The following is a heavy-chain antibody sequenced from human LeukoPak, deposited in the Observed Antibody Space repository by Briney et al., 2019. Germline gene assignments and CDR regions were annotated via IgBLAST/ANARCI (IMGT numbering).Heavy chain of an antibody. J-gene: IGHJ4*02. Sequence: GESLKSSCEASGYSFTRYWIGWVRQMPGKGLEWMGIIYPGDSDTRYSPSFQGQVSISADKSISTTYLQWSSLKASDTATYYCARQVYGSGMAAFDYWGQGTLVTVSS. V-gene: IGHV5-51*01. CDR3: ARQVYGSGMAAFDY. CDR1: GYSFTRYW. CDR2: IYPGDSDT. D-gene: IGHD3-10*01.